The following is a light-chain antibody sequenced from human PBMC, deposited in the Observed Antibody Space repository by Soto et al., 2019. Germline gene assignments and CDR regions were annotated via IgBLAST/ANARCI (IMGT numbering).Light chain of an antibody. CDR3: QKYTESAET. CDR1: QSVSSN. CDR2: GAS. V-gene: IGKV3D-15*01. J-gene: IGKJ1*01. Sequence: IVLTQSPATLSVSPGERATLSCRASQSVSSNLAWHQQRPGQAPRLLIYGASTRATGVPARFSGSGSGTEFTLIISSLHSEDVAVYYWQKYTESAETFGQGTKVESK.